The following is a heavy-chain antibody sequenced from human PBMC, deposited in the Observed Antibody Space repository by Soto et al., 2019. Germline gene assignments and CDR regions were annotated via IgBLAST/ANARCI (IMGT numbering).Heavy chain of an antibody. J-gene: IGHJ3*02. V-gene: IGHV2-5*02. D-gene: IGHD1-1*01. Sequence: QITLKESGPTLVKPTQTLTLTCTFSGVSRSTSGLGVCWIRQPPGKALEWLALIYWDDDKRYRPSLKSRLTITTDTSNNQVVLTMPNMDPVDTVTYSCAHRGVWTSEAFDICGQGTMVTVSS. CDR1: GVSRSTSGLG. CDR3: AHRGVWTSEAFDI. CDR2: IYWDDDK.